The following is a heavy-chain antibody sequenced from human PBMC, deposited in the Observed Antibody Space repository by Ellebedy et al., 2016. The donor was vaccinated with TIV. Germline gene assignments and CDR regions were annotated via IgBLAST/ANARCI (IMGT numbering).Heavy chain of an antibody. CDR3: ARGGRGATTLLGY. Sequence: GESLKISCAASGFIFSSYSMSWVRQAPGKGLEWVSAISHSGGSTYYADSVKGRFTISRDNAKNSLYLQVNSLRAEDTAVYYCARGGRGATTLLGYWGQGTLVTVSS. CDR1: GFIFSSYS. V-gene: IGHV3-23*01. D-gene: IGHD1-26*01. CDR2: ISHSGGST. J-gene: IGHJ4*02.